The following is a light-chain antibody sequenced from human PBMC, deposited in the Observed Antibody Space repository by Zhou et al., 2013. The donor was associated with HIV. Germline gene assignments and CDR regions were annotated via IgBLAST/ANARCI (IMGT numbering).Light chain of an antibody. Sequence: DIVMTQSPLSLPVTPGEPASISCRSSQSLQHSNGYNYLDWYLQKPGQSPQLLIYLGSNRASGVPDRFSGSGSGTDFTLKISRVEAEDVGVFYCMQALQTPITFGPGTKVEIK. CDR1: QSLQHSNGYNY. CDR2: LGS. J-gene: IGKJ3*01. V-gene: IGKV2-28*01. CDR3: MQALQTPIT.